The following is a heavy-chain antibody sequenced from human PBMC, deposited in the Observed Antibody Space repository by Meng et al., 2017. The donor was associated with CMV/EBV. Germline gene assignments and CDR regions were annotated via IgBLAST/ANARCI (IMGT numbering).Heavy chain of an antibody. D-gene: IGHD3-22*01. V-gene: IGHV4-39*07. CDR3: ARDGHDSSGYNFDY. CDR2: IYYSGST. J-gene: IGHJ4*02. Sequence: SGGSISSSSYFWGWILQPPGKGLEWIGSIYYSGSTYYNPSLKSRVTISVDTSKNQFSLKLSSVTAADTAVYYCARDGHDSSGYNFDYWGQGTLVTVSS. CDR1: GGSISSSSYF.